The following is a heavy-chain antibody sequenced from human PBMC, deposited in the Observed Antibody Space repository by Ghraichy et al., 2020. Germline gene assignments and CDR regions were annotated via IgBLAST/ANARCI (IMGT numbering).Heavy chain of an antibody. Sequence: SCAASGFTFSSYAMSWVRQAPGKGLEWVSAISGSGGSTYYADSVKGRFTISRDNSKNTLYLQMNSLRAEDTAVYYCAKVPIVVVVAAPDYWGQGTLVTVSS. CDR3: AKVPIVVVVAAPDY. D-gene: IGHD2-15*01. CDR2: ISGSGGST. CDR1: GFTFSSYA. J-gene: IGHJ4*02. V-gene: IGHV3-23*01.